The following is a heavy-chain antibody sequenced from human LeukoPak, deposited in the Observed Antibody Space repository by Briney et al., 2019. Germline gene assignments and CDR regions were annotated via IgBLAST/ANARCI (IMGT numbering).Heavy chain of an antibody. CDR3: ARPVYYDSSGPYQFYFDY. CDR2: IYPGDSDT. Sequence: GESLKISFKVSGYRFITYWIGWVRQMPGRGLEGMGIIYPGDSDTRYSPSFEGQVTISADKSISTAYLQWNSLKASDPAMYFCARPVYYDSSGPYQFYFDYWGQGTLVTVSS. V-gene: IGHV5-51*01. D-gene: IGHD3-22*01. J-gene: IGHJ4*02. CDR1: GYRFITYW.